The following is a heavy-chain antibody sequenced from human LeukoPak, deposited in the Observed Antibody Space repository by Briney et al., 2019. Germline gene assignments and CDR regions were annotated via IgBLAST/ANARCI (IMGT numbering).Heavy chain of an antibody. V-gene: IGHV3-53*01. Sequence: GGSLRLSCAASGFTVSSNYMSWVRQAPGKGLEWVSVIYSGGSTYYADSVKGRFTISRDNSKNTLYLQMNSLRAEDTAVYYCASKGAHSSGYYFYEYWGQGALVTVSS. CDR3: ASKGAHSSGYYFYEY. J-gene: IGHJ4*02. D-gene: IGHD3-22*01. CDR1: GFTVSSNY. CDR2: IYSGGST.